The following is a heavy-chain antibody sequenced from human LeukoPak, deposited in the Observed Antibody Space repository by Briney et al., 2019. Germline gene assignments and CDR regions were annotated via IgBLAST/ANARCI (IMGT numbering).Heavy chain of an antibody. CDR3: ARVVANWFDP. V-gene: IGHV4-61*01. CDR2: MYYSGSA. CDR1: GGSVSSGSYY. D-gene: IGHD5-12*01. Sequence: SETLSLTCTVSGGSVSSGSYYWSWLRQPPGRGLEWIGHMYYSGSANHNPSLKSRLTISVDTSKNQFSLRLSSVTAADTAVYYCARVVANWFDPWGQGTLVTVSS. J-gene: IGHJ5*02.